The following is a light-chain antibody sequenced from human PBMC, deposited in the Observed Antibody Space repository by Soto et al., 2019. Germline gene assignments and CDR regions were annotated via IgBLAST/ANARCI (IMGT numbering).Light chain of an antibody. V-gene: IGKV3-11*01. Sequence: EVVLTQSPAILSLSPGERATLSCRASQSVSVNFAWYQQKPGQAPRPLIYSASDRAPGIPARFSGSGSGTDFTLTISSLEPEDFAVYYCQQYGSSPPWTFGQGTKVDIK. CDR1: QSVSVN. CDR2: SAS. J-gene: IGKJ1*01. CDR3: QQYGSSPPWT.